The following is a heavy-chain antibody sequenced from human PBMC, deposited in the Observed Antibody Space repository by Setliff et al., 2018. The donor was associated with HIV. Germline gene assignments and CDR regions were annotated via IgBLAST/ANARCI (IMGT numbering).Heavy chain of an antibody. J-gene: IGHJ4*02. CDR3: ARDKRYRFPFDS. Sequence: KPSETLSLTCGVSGGSISGSSYYWGWIRQSPGKGLEWIGNMYYSGSTYYNPSLGSRVTISLATSKNQFSLSLRSLSAADTAVYYCARDKRYRFPFDSWGQGTLVTVSS. V-gene: IGHV4-39*07. CDR2: MYYSGST. D-gene: IGHD2-2*02. CDR1: GGSISGSSYY.